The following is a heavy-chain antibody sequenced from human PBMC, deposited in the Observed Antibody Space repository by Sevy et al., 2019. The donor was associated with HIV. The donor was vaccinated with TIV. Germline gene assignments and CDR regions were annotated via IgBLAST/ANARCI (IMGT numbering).Heavy chain of an antibody. Sequence: GGSLRLSCVASGFTFDDQAMHWVRQPPGKGLEWVSGISWNGGFVGFADSVKGRFTIARDNTRKSLYLQMTSLRPEDTAFYYCAKDMSHRDVAATGGADFDYWGQGTLVTVSS. CDR1: GFTFDDQA. CDR2: ISWNGGFV. V-gene: IGHV3-9*01. CDR3: AKDMSHRDVAATGGADFDY. J-gene: IGHJ4*02. D-gene: IGHD4-17*01.